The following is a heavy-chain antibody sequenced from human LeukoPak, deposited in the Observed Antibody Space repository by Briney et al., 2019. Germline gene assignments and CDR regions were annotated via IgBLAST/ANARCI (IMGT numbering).Heavy chain of an antibody. J-gene: IGHJ6*02. CDR2: INPNSGGT. V-gene: IGHV1-2*02. D-gene: IGHD6-13*01. CDR1: GYTFTGYY. Sequence: ASVKVSCKASGYTFTGYYMHWVRQAPGQGLEWMGWINPNSGGTNYAQKFQGRVTMTRDTSISTAYMELSSLRSEDTAVYYCASQGRAAAGYYYGMDVWGQGTTVTVSS. CDR3: ASQGRAAAGYYYGMDV.